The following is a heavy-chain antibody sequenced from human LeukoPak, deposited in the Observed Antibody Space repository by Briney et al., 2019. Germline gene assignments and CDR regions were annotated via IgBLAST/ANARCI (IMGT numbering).Heavy chain of an antibody. CDR1: GRSFSGYY. V-gene: IGHV4-34*01. Sequence: SETLSLTCAVYGRSFSGYYWSWIRQPPGKGLEWIGEINHSGSTNYNPSLKSRVTISVDTSKNQFSLKLSSVTAADTAVYYCARQPSSGWLYNWFDPWGQGTLVTVSS. CDR2: INHSGST. D-gene: IGHD6-19*01. CDR3: ARQPSSGWLYNWFDP. J-gene: IGHJ5*02.